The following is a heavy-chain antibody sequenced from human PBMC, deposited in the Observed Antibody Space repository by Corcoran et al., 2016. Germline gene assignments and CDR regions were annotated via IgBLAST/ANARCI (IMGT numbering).Heavy chain of an antibody. CDR3: AREGSASNSGYYDGMDV. CDR2: IYPGDSDT. Sequence: EVQLVQSGAEVKKPGESLKISCKGSGYSFTSYWIGWVRQMPGNGLEWMGIIYPGDSDTRYSPSFQGQVTISADKSISTAYLQWSSLKASDTAMYYWAREGSASNSGYYDGMDVWGQGTTVTVSS. CDR1: GYSFTSYW. V-gene: IGHV5-51*01. J-gene: IGHJ6*02. D-gene: IGHD6-6*01.